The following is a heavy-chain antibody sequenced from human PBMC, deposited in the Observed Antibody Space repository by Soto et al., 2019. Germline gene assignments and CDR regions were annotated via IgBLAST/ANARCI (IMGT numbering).Heavy chain of an antibody. Sequence: SETLSLTCTVSGGSISNYYWNWIRQSPGKGLEWIGYIYSSGSTHYNPSLQNRVTISIDTSKNHVSLKVNSVTAADTAVYYCARDHPHSYGVYYFDYWGQGTTVTVSS. CDR3: ARDHPHSYGVYYFDY. CDR2: IYSSGST. D-gene: IGHD5-18*01. V-gene: IGHV4-59*01. CDR1: GGSISNYY. J-gene: IGHJ4*02.